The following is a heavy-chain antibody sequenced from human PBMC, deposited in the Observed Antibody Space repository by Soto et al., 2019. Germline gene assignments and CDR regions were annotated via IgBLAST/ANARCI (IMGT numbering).Heavy chain of an antibody. D-gene: IGHD6-19*01. CDR2: ISYDGSNK. J-gene: IGHJ2*01. CDR1: GFTFSNYP. V-gene: IGHV3-30-3*01. Sequence: ESGGGVVQPGRSLRLSCAASGFTFSNYPMHWVRQAPGKGLEWVAVISYDGSNKYYADSVKGRFTISRDNSKNTLYLQMNSLRPEDTAMYYCARGYSKGWSPGYWYFDLWGRGTLVTVSS. CDR3: ARGYSKGWSPGYWYFDL.